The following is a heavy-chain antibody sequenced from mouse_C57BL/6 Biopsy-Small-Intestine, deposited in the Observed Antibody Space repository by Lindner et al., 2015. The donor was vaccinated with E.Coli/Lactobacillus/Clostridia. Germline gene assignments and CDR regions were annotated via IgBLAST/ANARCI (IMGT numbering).Heavy chain of an antibody. V-gene: IGHV2-9-1*01. J-gene: IGHJ4*01. CDR2: IWTGGGT. D-gene: IGHD2-3*01. CDR3: GRNTAYDGYYRAMDH. Sequence: VQLQESGPGLVAPSQSLSITCTVSGFSLTNYGISWVRQPPGKGLEWLGIIWTGGGTNYNSALKSRLSISKDNSKSQVFLKMNSLQTDDTARYYCGRNTAYDGYYRAMDHWGQGTSVTVSS. CDR1: GFSLTNYG.